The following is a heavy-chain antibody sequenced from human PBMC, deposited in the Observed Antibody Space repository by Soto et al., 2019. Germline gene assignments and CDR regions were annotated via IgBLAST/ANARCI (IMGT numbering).Heavy chain of an antibody. V-gene: IGHV1-69*13. D-gene: IGHD3-3*01. Sequence: SVKVSCKASGGTFSSYAISWVRQAPGQGLEWMGGIIPIFGTANYAQKFQGRVTITADESTSTAYMELSSLRSEDTAVYYCAVFLEKAFWSGYYTYYYGMDVWGQGTTVTVSS. CDR3: AVFLEKAFWSGYYTYYYGMDV. CDR2: IIPIFGTA. CDR1: GGTFSSYA. J-gene: IGHJ6*02.